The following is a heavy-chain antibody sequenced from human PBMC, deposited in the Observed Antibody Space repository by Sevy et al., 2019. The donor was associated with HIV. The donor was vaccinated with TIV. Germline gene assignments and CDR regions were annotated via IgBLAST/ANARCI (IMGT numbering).Heavy chain of an antibody. V-gene: IGHV3-74*01. J-gene: IGHJ4*02. CDR1: RFNFASYW. Sequence: GGSLRLSCAASRFNFASYWMHWVRQSPGKGLVWVSRINSDGTTTKYSDSVRGRFTMSRDNAKSTLSLQINSLRPEDTAVYYCARGGILYFGAIDNWGQGTLVTVSS. D-gene: IGHD3-10*01. CDR2: INSDGTTT. CDR3: ARGGILYFGAIDN.